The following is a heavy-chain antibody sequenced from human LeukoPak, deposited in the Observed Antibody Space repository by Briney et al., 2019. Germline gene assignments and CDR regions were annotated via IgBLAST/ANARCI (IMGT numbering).Heavy chain of an antibody. CDR3: AREASELNDAFDI. D-gene: IGHD1-26*01. J-gene: IGHJ3*02. V-gene: IGHV4-39*07. CDR2: IYYSGST. Sequence: PSETLSLTCTVSGGSISSSSYYWGWIRQPPGKGLEWIGSIYYSGSTYYNPSLKSRVTISVDTSKNQFSLKLSSVTAADTAVYYCAREASELNDAFDIWGQGTMVTVSS. CDR1: GGSISSSSYY.